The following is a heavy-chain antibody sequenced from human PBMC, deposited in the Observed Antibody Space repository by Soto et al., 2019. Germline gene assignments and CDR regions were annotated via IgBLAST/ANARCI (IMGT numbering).Heavy chain of an antibody. D-gene: IGHD1-26*01. V-gene: IGHV4-38-2*01. CDR2: IYHSGST. CDR3: ARTLQGATQTFDY. Sequence: TLSLTCAVSGYSISSGYYWGWIRQPPGKGLEWIGSIYHSGSTYYNPSLKSRVTISVDTSKNQFSLKLSSVTAADTAVYYCARTLQGATQTFDYWGQGTLVTVSS. CDR1: GYSISSGYY. J-gene: IGHJ4*02.